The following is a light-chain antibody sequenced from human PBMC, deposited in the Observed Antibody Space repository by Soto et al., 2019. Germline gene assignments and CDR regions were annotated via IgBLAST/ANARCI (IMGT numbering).Light chain of an antibody. CDR2: GNS. V-gene: IGLV1-40*01. Sequence: QSVLTHPPSVSGAPGQRVTISCTGSSSNIGAGYDVHWYQQLPGTAPKLLISGNSNRPSGVPDRFSGSKSGTSASLAITGLQAEDEADYYCQSYDSSLSGRVFGTGTKLTVL. J-gene: IGLJ1*01. CDR3: QSYDSSLSGRV. CDR1: SSNIGAGYD.